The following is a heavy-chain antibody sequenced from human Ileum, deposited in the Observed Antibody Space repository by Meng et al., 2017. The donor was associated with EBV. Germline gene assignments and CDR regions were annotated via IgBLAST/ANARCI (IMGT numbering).Heavy chain of an antibody. J-gene: IGHJ4*02. V-gene: IGHV4-28*01. D-gene: IGHD3-22*01. CDR1: GYSKSSTNW. CDR2: IYYSGST. CDR3: ARNVPGTSAYYD. Sequence: GERQESGPGLGKPSATLSLTCAVSGYSKSSTNWWGWIRQPPGKGLEWIGYIYYSGSTSYNPSLKSRVTMSVDTSKNQFSLNLNSVTAVDTAVYYCARNVPGTSAYYDWGQGTLVTVSS.